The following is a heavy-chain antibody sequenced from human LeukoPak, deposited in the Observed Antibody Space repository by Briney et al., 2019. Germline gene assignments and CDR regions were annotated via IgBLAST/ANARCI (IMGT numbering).Heavy chain of an antibody. D-gene: IGHD2-15*01. V-gene: IGHV4-34*01. J-gene: IGHJ4*02. CDR2: INHSGST. Sequence: PSETLSLTCAVYGGSFSGYYWSWIRQPPGKGLEWIGEINHSGSTNYNPSLKSRVTISVDTSKNQFSLKLSSVTAADTAVYYCARGERPGCDFWGLGTLVTVSS. CDR1: GGSFSGYY. CDR3: ARGERPGCDF.